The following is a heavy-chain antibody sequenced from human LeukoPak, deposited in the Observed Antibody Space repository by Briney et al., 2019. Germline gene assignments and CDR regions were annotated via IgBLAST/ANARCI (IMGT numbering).Heavy chain of an antibody. D-gene: IGHD2-2*01. CDR1: GGTFSSYA. J-gene: IGHJ6*03. Sequence: SVKVSCKASGGTFSSYAISWVRQAPGQGLEWMGGIIPIFGTANYAQKFQGRVTITADESTSTAYMELSSLRSEDTAVYYCASSRYCSSTSCPIRGGYYYYYMDVWGKGTTVTVSS. CDR2: IIPIFGTA. CDR3: ASSRYCSSTSCPIRGGYYYYYMDV. V-gene: IGHV1-69*13.